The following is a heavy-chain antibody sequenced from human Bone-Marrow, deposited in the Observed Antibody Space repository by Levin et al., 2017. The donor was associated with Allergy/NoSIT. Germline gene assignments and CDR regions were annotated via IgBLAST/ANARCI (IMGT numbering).Heavy chain of an antibody. CDR3: AKVPQAFSSNMIFES. CDR2: IKDDGDAR. V-gene: IGHV3-7*01. J-gene: IGHJ4*02. CDR1: GFSLSSYW. D-gene: IGHD6-6*01. Sequence: PGGSLRLSCAGTGFSLSSYWMSWVRQAPGKGLEWVATIKDDGDARAYVDSVKGRFIISRDTAKNSLYLQMNSLTPDDSAIYYCAKVPQAFSSNMIFESWGQGALVTVSS.